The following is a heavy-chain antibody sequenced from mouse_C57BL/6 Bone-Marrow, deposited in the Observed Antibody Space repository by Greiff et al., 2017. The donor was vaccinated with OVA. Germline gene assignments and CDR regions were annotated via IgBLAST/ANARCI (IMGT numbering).Heavy chain of an antibody. CDR3: ARGGHYYGSRGMDY. V-gene: IGHV2-6*01. J-gene: IGHJ4*01. D-gene: IGHD1-1*01. CDR2: IWGVGST. Sequence: VKLMESGPGLVAPSQSLSITCTVSGFSLTRYGVDWVRQSPGKGLEWLGVIWGVGSTNYNSALKSRLSISKDNSKRQGFLKMNSLQTDDTAMYYCARGGHYYGSRGMDYWGQGTSVTVSS. CDR1: GFSLTRYG.